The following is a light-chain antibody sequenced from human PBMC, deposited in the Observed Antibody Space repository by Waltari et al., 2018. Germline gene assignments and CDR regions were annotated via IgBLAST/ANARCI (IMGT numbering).Light chain of an antibody. CDR2: YEN. CDR3: QVWDDVTNAGI. J-gene: IGLJ2*01. CDR1: DIERTS. V-gene: IGLV3-21*04. Sequence: YLLTSPPSASVDPRQTARLTLGGYDIERTSVHTYQEKPGQATVLVMFYENGRPSEIPARFSGSNSGNTATLTMTWGEAGDEADYLCQVWDDVTNAGIFGGGTKLTVL.